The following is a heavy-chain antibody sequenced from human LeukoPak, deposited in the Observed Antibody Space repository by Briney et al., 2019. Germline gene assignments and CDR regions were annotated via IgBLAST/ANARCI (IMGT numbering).Heavy chain of an antibody. Sequence: ASVKVSCTASGYTFTSYGISWVRQAPGQGLEWMGWISAYNGNTNYAQKLQGRVTMTTDTSTSTAYMELRSLRSDDTAVYYCARDWYYDFWSGYYGFDYWGQGTLVTVSS. CDR3: ARDWYYDFWSGYYGFDY. CDR1: GYTFTSYG. J-gene: IGHJ4*02. CDR2: ISAYNGNT. D-gene: IGHD3-3*01. V-gene: IGHV1-18*01.